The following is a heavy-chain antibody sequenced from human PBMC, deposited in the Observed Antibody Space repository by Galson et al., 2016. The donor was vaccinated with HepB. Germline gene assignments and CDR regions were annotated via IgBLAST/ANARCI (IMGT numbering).Heavy chain of an antibody. CDR2: IYNSGST. J-gene: IGHJ6*02. D-gene: IGHD1-14*01. V-gene: IGHV4-59*01. CDR3: ARDRQPSRYHGLHV. CDR1: GGSISDYY. Sequence: SETLSLTCTVSGGSISDYYWSWIRRPPGEGLEWIGYIYNSGSTNYNPSLKSRVTISIDTPKNQFSLKVSSVTAADTAVYYCARDRQPSRYHGLHVWGQGTTVTVSS.